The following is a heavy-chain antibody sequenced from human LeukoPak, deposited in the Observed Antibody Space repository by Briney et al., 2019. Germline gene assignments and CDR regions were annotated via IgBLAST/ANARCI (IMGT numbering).Heavy chain of an antibody. Sequence: ASVKVSCKASGYTFTGYYMHWVRQAPGQGLEWMGRINPNSGGTNYAQKFQGRVTMTRDTSISTAYMKLSRLRSDDTAVYYCARVNIAARGRIFDYWGQGTLVTVSS. D-gene: IGHD6-6*01. V-gene: IGHV1-2*06. CDR2: INPNSGGT. CDR3: ARVNIAARGRIFDY. J-gene: IGHJ4*02. CDR1: GYTFTGYY.